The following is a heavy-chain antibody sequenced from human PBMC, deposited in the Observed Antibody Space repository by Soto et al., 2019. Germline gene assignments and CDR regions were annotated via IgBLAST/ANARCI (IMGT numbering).Heavy chain of an antibody. CDR2: ISDRGGST. D-gene: IGHD3-10*01. J-gene: IGHJ4*02. CDR3: SKGTYYYGSAPYYFDY. V-gene: IGHV3-23*01. Sequence: GGSLRLSCAASGLTFSSYAMSWVRQAGGKGLEWVSGISDRGGSTYYADSVKGRFTISRDNSKNTLYLQINSLRAEDTAVYYCSKGTYYYGSAPYYFDYWGQGTLVTVSS. CDR1: GLTFSSYA.